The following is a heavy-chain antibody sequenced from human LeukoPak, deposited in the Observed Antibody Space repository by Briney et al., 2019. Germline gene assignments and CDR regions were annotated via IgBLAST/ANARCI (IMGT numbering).Heavy chain of an antibody. CDR2: IYYSGST. Sequence: PSETLSLTRTVSGGSISSGGYYWSWIRQHPGKGLEWIGYIYYSGSTYYNPSLKSRVTISVDTSKNQFSLKLSSVTAADTAVYYCARDSSGYYYFDYWGQGTLVTVSS. J-gene: IGHJ4*02. V-gene: IGHV4-31*03. CDR1: GGSISSGGYY. D-gene: IGHD3-22*01. CDR3: ARDSSGYYYFDY.